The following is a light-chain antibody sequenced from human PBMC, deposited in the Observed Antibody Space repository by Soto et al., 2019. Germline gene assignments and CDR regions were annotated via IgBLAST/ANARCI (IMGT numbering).Light chain of an antibody. Sequence: QSALTQPPSASGSPGQSVAISCTGTSSDVGGYNYVSWYQQYPGKAPKLMIYEVSKRPSGVPDRFSGSKSGNTASLTVSGLQDEDEADYYCSSYAGSNNSYVFGTGTKVTVL. V-gene: IGLV2-8*01. CDR1: SSDVGGYNY. CDR3: SSYAGSNNSYV. CDR2: EVS. J-gene: IGLJ1*01.